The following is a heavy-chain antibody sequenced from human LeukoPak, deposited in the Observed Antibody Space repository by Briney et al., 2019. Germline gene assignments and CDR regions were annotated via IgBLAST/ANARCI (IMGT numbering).Heavy chain of an antibody. Sequence: SETLSLTCTVSGGSISSYYWSWIRQPPGKGLEWIGYIHYSGSTNYNPSLKSRVTISVDTSKNQFSLKLSSVTAADTAVYYCAGLGATRDYWGQGTLVTVSS. V-gene: IGHV4-59*01. CDR2: IHYSGST. CDR1: GGSISSYY. J-gene: IGHJ4*02. CDR3: AGLGATRDY. D-gene: IGHD1-26*01.